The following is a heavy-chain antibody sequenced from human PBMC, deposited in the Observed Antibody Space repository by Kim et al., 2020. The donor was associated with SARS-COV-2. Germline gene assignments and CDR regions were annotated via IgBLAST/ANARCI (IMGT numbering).Heavy chain of an antibody. CDR2: ICSGGKTI. D-gene: IGHD3-16*01. Sequence: GGSLRLSCRASGFTFGVYEMNWVRQAPGKGLEWISYICSGGKTIYYADSVKGRFTVSRDNAKNSLYLQMNSLRSEDTAVYYCVRGLSDFSWGCCYDGGQGT. V-gene: IGHV3-48*03. J-gene: IGHJ1*01. CDR3: VRGLSDFSWGCCYD. CDR1: GFTFGVYE.